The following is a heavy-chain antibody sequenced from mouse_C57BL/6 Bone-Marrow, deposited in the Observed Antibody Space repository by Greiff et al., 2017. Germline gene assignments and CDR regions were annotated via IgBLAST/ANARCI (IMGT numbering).Heavy chain of an antibody. V-gene: IGHV5-17*01. CDR3: AREDGYDYYAMDY. Sequence: EVKLVESGGGLVKPGGSLKLSCAASGFTFSDYGMHWVRQAPEKGLEWVAYISSGSSTIYYAATVKGRFTISRDNAKNTLFLQMNSLRSEDTAMYYCAREDGYDYYAMDYWGQGTSVTVSS. CDR1: GFTFSDYG. J-gene: IGHJ4*01. CDR2: ISSGSSTI. D-gene: IGHD2-2*01.